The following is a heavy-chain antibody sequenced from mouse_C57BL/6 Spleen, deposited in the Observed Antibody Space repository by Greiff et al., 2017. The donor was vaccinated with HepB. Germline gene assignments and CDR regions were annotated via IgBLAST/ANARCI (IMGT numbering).Heavy chain of an antibody. J-gene: IGHJ4*01. CDR3: ARDITTGRGYAMDY. V-gene: IGHV3-6*01. Sequence: EVQVVESGPGLVKPSQSLSLTCSVTGYSITSGYYWNWIRQFPGNKLEWMGYISYDGSNNYNPSLKNRISITRDTSKNQFFLKLNSVTTEDTATYYCARDITTGRGYAMDYWGQGTSVTVSS. CDR1: GYSITSGYY. D-gene: IGHD1-2*01. CDR2: ISYDGSN.